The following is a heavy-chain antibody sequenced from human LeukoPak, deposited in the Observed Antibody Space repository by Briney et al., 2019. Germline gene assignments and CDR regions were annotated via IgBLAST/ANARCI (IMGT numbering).Heavy chain of an antibody. CDR2: ITGSGTNT. D-gene: IGHD3-9*01. J-gene: IGHJ4*02. CDR3: VIWGDYDVLTGYYVPDY. Sequence: GASLRLSCVASGFAFSNYAMSWVRQAPGKGLEWVSAITGSGTNTYYADSVKGRFTISRDNPKNTVFLQMNSLRHEDTAIYYCVIWGDYDVLTGYYVPDYWGQGTLVTVSS. CDR1: GFAFSNYA. V-gene: IGHV3-23*01.